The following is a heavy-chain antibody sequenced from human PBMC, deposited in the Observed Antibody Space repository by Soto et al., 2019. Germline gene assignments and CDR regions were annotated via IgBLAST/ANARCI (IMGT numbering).Heavy chain of an antibody. V-gene: IGHV3-15*07. Sequence: DVQLVESGGGLVKPGGSLRLSCTASGFTFGNAFMNWVRQAPGKGLEWIGRIRTKTYGEAVDYAAPVKGRFTISRDDSKDTMYLKMNSLKTEDSAVYYCTSCRGYCTGLVAYDIWGQGTMVTVSS. CDR2: IRTKTYGEAV. CDR3: TSCRGYCTGLVAYDI. D-gene: IGHD2-8*02. CDR1: GFTFGNAF. J-gene: IGHJ3*02.